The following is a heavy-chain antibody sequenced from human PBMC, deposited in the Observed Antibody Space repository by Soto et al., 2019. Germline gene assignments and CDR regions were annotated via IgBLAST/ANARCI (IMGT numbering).Heavy chain of an antibody. CDR3: ARDPPGIAASGAGG. J-gene: IGHJ4*02. CDR1: GFTVSNNY. Sequence: EVQLVESGGGLIQPGGSLRLSCAASGFTVSNNYMRWVRQAPGKGLEWVSLIYSGGNTHYADSVKGRFTISRENSKITQFLQMNSLRVEDTAVYYCARDPPGIAASGAGGWGQGTLVTVSS. V-gene: IGHV3-53*01. D-gene: IGHD6-13*01. CDR2: IYSGGNT.